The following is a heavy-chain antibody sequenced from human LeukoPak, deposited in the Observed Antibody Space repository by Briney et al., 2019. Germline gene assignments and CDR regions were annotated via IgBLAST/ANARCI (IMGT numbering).Heavy chain of an antibody. V-gene: IGHV3-21*01. CDR3: ARAQVGYNWFDP. CDR2: ISRSQTYI. J-gene: IGHJ5*02. CDR1: GFAVSDYT. Sequence: GGSLRLSCAASGFAVSDYTMNWFRQASGKGLEWISSISRSQTYIYYADSVKGRFAISKDNAENSLYLQMNSLRAEDTAVYYCARAQVGYNWFDPWGQGTLVSVSS. D-gene: IGHD1-26*01.